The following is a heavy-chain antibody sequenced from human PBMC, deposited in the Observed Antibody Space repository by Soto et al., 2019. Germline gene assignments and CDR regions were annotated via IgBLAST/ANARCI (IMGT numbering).Heavy chain of an antibody. CDR3: ARHKGYSSGRGPFDY. CDR2: IYYSGST. Sequence: KASETLSLTCTVSGGSISSSSYYWGWIRQPPGKGLEWIGSIYYSGSTYYNPSLKSRVTISVDTSKNQFSLKLSSVTAADTAVYYCARHKGYSSGRGPFDYWGQGTLVTVSS. J-gene: IGHJ4*02. CDR1: GGSISSSSYY. D-gene: IGHD6-19*01. V-gene: IGHV4-39*01.